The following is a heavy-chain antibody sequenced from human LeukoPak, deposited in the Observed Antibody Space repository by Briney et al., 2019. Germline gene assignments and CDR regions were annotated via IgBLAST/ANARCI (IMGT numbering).Heavy chain of an antibody. CDR2: INPRNGDT. Sequence: ASVKVSCKASGYTFSDYYIHWVRQAPGQGLEWMAWINPRNGDTNCAQKFQGRVTMTRDTSISTAYMELTRLISDDTAVYYCARVGSSGWYVHPTLDYWGQGTLVTVSS. V-gene: IGHV1-2*02. J-gene: IGHJ4*02. D-gene: IGHD6-19*01. CDR3: ARVGSSGWYVHPTLDY. CDR1: GYTFSDYY.